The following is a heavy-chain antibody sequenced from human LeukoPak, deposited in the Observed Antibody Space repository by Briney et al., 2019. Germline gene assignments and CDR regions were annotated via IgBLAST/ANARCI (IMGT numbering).Heavy chain of an antibody. CDR3: ARDLWAGMSQYYYYMDV. Sequence: PSETLSLTCAVYGGSFSGYYWSWIRQPPGKGLEWIGEINHSGSTNYNPSLKSRVTISVDTSKNQFSLKLSSVTAADTAVYYCARDLWAGMSQYYYYMDVWGKGTTVTVSS. CDR1: GGSFSGYY. D-gene: IGHD6-19*01. V-gene: IGHV4-34*01. J-gene: IGHJ6*03. CDR2: INHSGST.